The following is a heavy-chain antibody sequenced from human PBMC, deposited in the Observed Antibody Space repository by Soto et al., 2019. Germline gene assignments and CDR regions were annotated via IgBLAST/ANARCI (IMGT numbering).Heavy chain of an antibody. CDR2: ISGTSSDT. V-gene: IGHV3-11*06. CDR1: GFTFSDDY. D-gene: IGHD3-3*01. J-gene: IGHJ4*02. Sequence: PGGSLRLSCAASGFTFSDDYMNWLRQAPGKGLEWVSYISGTSSDTNYADSVKGRFTISRDNSKNTLYLQMSSLRAEDTAVYYCVKDMTIFGVVILDLDYWGQGTLVTVSS. CDR3: VKDMTIFGVVILDLDY.